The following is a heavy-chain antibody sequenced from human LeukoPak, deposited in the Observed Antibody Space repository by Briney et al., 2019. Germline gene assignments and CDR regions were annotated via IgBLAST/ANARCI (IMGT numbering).Heavy chain of an antibody. Sequence: GGSLRLSCAASGFTFSGYPIHWVRQAPGKGLEWVSYISSSGSTIYYADSVKGRFTISRDNAKNSLYLQMNSLRAEDTAVYYCAREGIAAAGHDYWGQGTLVTVSS. J-gene: IGHJ4*02. CDR3: AREGIAAAGHDY. CDR2: ISSSGSTI. V-gene: IGHV3-48*04. CDR1: GFTFSGYP. D-gene: IGHD6-13*01.